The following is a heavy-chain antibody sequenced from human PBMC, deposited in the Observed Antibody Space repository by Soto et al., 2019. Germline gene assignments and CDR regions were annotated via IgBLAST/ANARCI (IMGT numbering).Heavy chain of an antibody. J-gene: IGHJ4*02. V-gene: IGHV2-5*02. CDR2: IYWDDYK. CDR3: AHKGYGDYPLDY. Sequence: QITLKESGPTLVKPTQTLTLTCTFSGFSLSTSGVGVGWIRQPPGKALEWLAVIYWDDYKHYSPSLKSRLTIIKDTSKNQVVLTITNMYPVDTATYCCAHKGYGDYPLDYWGQGTLLTVSS. D-gene: IGHD4-17*01. CDR1: GFSLSTSGVG.